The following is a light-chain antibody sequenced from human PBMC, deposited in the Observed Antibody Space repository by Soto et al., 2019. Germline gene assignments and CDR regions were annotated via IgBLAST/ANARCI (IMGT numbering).Light chain of an antibody. Sequence: QSVLTQPPSASGSPGQSVTISCTGTSSDVGGYKYVSWYQQHPGKAPKLMIYEVNKRPSGVPDRFSGSKSGNTASLTVSGLQAEDGADYYCSSYAGSNNFIFGTGTKGTVL. V-gene: IGLV2-8*01. CDR1: SSDVGGYKY. J-gene: IGLJ1*01. CDR3: SSYAGSNNFI. CDR2: EVN.